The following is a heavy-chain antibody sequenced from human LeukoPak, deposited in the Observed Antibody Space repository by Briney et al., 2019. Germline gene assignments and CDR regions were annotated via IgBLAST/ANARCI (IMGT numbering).Heavy chain of an antibody. CDR2: ISGSGGST. CDR1: GFTFSSYA. D-gene: IGHD3-3*01. Sequence: GGSLRLSCAASGFTFSSYAMSWVRQAPGKGLEWVSAISGSGGSTYYADSVKGRFTISRDNSKNTLYLQTNSLRAEDTAVYYCAKSPVRFWSGYYGDFDYWGQGTLVTVSS. CDR3: AKSPVRFWSGYYGDFDY. V-gene: IGHV3-23*01. J-gene: IGHJ4*02.